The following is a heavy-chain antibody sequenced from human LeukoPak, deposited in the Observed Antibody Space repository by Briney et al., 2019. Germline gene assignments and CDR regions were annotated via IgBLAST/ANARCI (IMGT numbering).Heavy chain of an antibody. CDR1: GFTFSSYA. CDR3: ARAATYYSMDV. V-gene: IGHV3-30*04. D-gene: IGHD6-13*01. J-gene: IGHJ6*03. CDR2: TSYDGTNK. Sequence: GGSLRLSCAASGFTFSSYAMHWVRQAPGKGLEWVAVTSYDGTNKYYADSVKGRFTISRDNSKNTLYLQMNSLRDEDTAVYYCARAATYYSMDVWGNGTTVTVSS.